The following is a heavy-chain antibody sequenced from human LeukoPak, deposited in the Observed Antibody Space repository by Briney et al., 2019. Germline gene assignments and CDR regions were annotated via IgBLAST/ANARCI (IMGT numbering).Heavy chain of an antibody. CDR1: GGSISSGGYY. V-gene: IGHV4-31*03. CDR3: ARVELPPVYFDY. J-gene: IGHJ4*02. CDR2: IYYSGST. D-gene: IGHD1-26*01. Sequence: PSETLSLTCTVSGGSISSGGYYWSWIRQHPGKGLEWIGYIYYSGSTYYNPSLKSRVTMSVDTSKNQFSLKLSSVTAADTAVYYCARVELPPVYFDYWGQGTLVTVSS.